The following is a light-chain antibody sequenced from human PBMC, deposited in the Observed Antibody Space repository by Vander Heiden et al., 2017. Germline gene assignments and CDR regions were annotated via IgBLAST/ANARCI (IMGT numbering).Light chain of an antibody. J-gene: IGKJ2*01. CDR2: WAS. CDR3: QQYYSTPYT. CDR1: QSVIYSSNDKNY. V-gene: IGKV4-1*01. Sequence: DIVMTQSPDSLAVSLGERATINCKSSQSVIYSSNDKNYLAWYQQKAGQPPKPLIYWASTRESGVPDRFSGSGSGTDFTLTISSLQAEDVAVYYCQQYYSTPYTFGQGTKV.